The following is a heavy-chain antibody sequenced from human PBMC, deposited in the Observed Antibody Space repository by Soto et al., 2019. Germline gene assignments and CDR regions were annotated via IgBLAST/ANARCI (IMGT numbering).Heavy chain of an antibody. Sequence: PSETLSLTCTVSGGSVSSGSYYWSWIRQPPGKGLEWIGYIYYSGSTNYNPSLKSRVTISVDTSKNQFSLKLSSVTAADTAVYYCARDRGGVVSDYSYYGMYVWGKGTTVTVAS. CDR3: ARDRGGVVSDYSYYGMYV. CDR1: GGSVSSGSYY. V-gene: IGHV4-61*01. D-gene: IGHD2-15*01. J-gene: IGHJ6*04. CDR2: IYYSGST.